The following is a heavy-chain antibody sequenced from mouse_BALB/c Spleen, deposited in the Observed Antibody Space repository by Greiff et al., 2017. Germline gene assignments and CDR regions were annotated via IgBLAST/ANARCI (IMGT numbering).Heavy chain of an antibody. V-gene: IGHV1-54*01. CDR1: GYAFTNYL. Sequence: QVQLQQSGAELVRPGTSVKVSCTASGYAFTNYLIEWVKQRPGQGLEWIGVINPGSGGTNYNEKFKGKATLTADKSSSTAYMQLSSLTSDDSAVYFCARKGYEGYWGQGTTLTVSS. J-gene: IGHJ2*01. CDR3: ARKGYEGY. CDR2: INPGSGGT. D-gene: IGHD2-14*01.